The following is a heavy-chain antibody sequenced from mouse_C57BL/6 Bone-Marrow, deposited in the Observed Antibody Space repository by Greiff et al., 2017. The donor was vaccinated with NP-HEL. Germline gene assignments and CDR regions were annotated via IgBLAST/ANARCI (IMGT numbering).Heavy chain of an antibody. CDR3: ARRGITTDPWYFDV. CDR1: GYTFTSYW. J-gene: IGHJ1*03. D-gene: IGHD1-1*01. Sequence: QVQLQQSGAGLVKPGASVKLSCKASGYTFTSYWMHWVKQRPGRGLEWIGRSDPNSGGTTYKEKFKSKATLTVDKPSSTAYMQLSSLASEDSAVYYCARRGITTDPWYFDVWGTGTTVTVSS. V-gene: IGHV1-72*01. CDR2: SDPNSGGT.